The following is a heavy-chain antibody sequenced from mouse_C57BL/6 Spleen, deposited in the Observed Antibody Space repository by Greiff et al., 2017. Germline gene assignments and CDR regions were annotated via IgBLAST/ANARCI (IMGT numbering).Heavy chain of an antibody. CDR3: ARYYDSYFDY. J-gene: IGHJ2*01. CDR1: GFTFSDYY. D-gene: IGHD2-4*01. V-gene: IGHV5-12*01. CDR2: ISNGGGST. Sequence: EVKVVESGGGLVQPGGSLKLSCAASGFTFSDYYMYWVRQTPEKRLEWVAYISNGGGSTYYPDTVKGRFTISRDNAKNTLYLQMSRLKSEDTAMYYCARYYDSYFDYWGQGTTLTVSS.